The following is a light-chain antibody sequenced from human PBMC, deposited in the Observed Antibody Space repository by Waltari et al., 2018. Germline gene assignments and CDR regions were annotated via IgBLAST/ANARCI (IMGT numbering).Light chain of an antibody. CDR1: SSNIGNNY. V-gene: IGLV1-51*01. J-gene: IGLJ2*01. CDR2: DNS. CDR3: ATWDSRLSAGVV. Sequence: QSVLTQPPSVSATPGQKVTISCSGSSSNIGNNYVSWYQHLPGTAPKLLIYDNSKRPPGTPDRFSGSKSGTSATPGIPGLQTGDEADYYCATWDSRLSAGVVFGGGTKLTVL.